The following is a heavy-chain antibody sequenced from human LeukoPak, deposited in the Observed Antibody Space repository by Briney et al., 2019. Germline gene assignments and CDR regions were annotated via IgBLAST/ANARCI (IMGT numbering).Heavy chain of an antibody. CDR1: GCSFSNYG. Sequence: GGSLRLSCAASGCSFSNYGMNWVRQAPGKGLEWVSGITGNGATTYYADSVKGRFTISRDNSRNTVYLQMNSLRAEDTAVYYCANDLGWIQLNLGRGQGTLVTVSS. CDR3: ANDLGWIQLNLG. D-gene: IGHD5-18*01. CDR2: ITGNGATT. V-gene: IGHV3-23*01. J-gene: IGHJ4*02.